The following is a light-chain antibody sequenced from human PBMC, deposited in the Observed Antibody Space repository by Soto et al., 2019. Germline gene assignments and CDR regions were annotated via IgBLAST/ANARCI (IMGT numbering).Light chain of an antibody. CDR3: QQYNHYWT. CDR1: QSISSW. V-gene: IGKV1-5*03. J-gene: IGKJ1*01. CDR2: KAS. Sequence: DIQMTQSPSTLSASVGDRVTITCRASQSISSWLAWYQQKPGKAPKLLIYKASSLESGVPSRFSGSVSGTEFTLTISSLQPDDFATYYCQQYNHYWTFGQGTKVEIK.